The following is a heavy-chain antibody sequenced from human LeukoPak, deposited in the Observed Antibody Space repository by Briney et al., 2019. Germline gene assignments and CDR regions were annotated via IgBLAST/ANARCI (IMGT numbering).Heavy chain of an antibody. V-gene: IGHV3-48*04. D-gene: IGHD3-10*01. CDR2: ISSSSSTI. CDR3: ARAPSQHGSGSYYMRFDP. J-gene: IGHJ5*02. Sequence: PGGSLRLSCAASGFTFSSYSMNWVRQAPGKGLEWVSYISSSSSTIYYADSVKGRFTISRDNAKNSLYLQMNSLRAEDTAVYYCARAPSQHGSGSYYMRFDPWGQGTLVTVSS. CDR1: GFTFSSYS.